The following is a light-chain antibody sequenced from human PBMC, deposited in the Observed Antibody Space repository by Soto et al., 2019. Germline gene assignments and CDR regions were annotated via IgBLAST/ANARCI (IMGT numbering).Light chain of an antibody. Sequence: QSALTQPASGSGSPGQSITISCTGTSSDVGGYDFVSWYQQRPGKAPKLIIYDVSNRPSGVSNRFSGSKSGNTASLTISGLQAEYEADYYCTSYTRSDIGVFGGGTKVTVL. CDR1: SSDVGGYDF. V-gene: IGLV2-14*01. CDR3: TSYTRSDIGV. CDR2: DVS. J-gene: IGLJ3*02.